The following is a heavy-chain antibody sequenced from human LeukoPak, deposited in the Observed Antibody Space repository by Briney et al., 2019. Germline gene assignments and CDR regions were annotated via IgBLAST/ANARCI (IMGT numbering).Heavy chain of an antibody. CDR1: GGSISSNY. CDR3: ARESVGYCSTSICPNWFDP. CDR2: IYSSGST. J-gene: IGHJ5*02. Sequence: TSETLSLTCIVSGGSISSNYWSWIRQPPDTGMDWIGSIYSSGSTQSNPSLQSRVSISLDTSKDQFSLKLSSVTAADTAVYYCARESVGYCSTSICPNWFDPWGQGTLVTVSS. V-gene: IGHV4-59*01. D-gene: IGHD2-2*01.